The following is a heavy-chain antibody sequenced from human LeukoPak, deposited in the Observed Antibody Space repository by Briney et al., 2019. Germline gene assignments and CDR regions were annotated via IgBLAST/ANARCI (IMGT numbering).Heavy chain of an antibody. J-gene: IGHJ4*02. CDR2: IKQDGSEK. V-gene: IGHV3-7*03. CDR3: ARDNDSRDPPHFDY. Sequence: GGSLRLSCEASGFTFSSYWMSWVRQAPGKGLEWVANIKQDGSEKNYVDSVKGRFTISRDNAKNSLYLQMNSLRSEDTAVYYCARDNDSRDPPHFDYWGQGTLVTVSS. CDR1: GFTFSSYW. D-gene: IGHD3-16*01.